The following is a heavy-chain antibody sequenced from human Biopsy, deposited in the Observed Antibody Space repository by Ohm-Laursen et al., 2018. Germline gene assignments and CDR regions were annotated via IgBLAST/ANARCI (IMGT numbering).Heavy chain of an antibody. V-gene: IGHV4-39*01. J-gene: IGHJ5*02. CDR3: ARHPTGFWFDP. Sequence: SDTLSLTCTASGGSISSSSTYYWAWLRQPPGKGLEWIGSIYNTETTFYNPSLKSRVAISVDTSSNQFSLKVSSATAADTALYYCARHPTGFWFDPWGHGTLVTVSS. CDR1: GGSISSSSTYY. CDR2: IYNTETT.